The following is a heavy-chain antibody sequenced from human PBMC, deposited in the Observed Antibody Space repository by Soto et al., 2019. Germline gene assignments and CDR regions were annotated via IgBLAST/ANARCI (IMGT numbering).Heavy chain of an antibody. J-gene: IGHJ5*02. CDR3: ATSYDSGFDP. CDR2: IKPDNGDT. Sequence: QLQLVQSGAEVERPGASVRVSCKAYGYPFSKYGISWIRQAPGQGREWMGWIKPDNGDTNYAQKFQGRVTMTTDTSSTTSYMEMRSLRSDDTAVYYCATSYDSGFDPWGQGTLFSVSS. CDR1: GYPFSKYG. D-gene: IGHD5-12*01. V-gene: IGHV1-18*04.